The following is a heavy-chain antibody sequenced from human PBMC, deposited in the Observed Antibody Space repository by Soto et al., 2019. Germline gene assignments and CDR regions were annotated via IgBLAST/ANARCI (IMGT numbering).Heavy chain of an antibody. V-gene: IGHV2-5*02. J-gene: IGHJ4*02. CDR1: GFSLSTSGVG. D-gene: IGHD3-9*01. CDR3: AHSRLRYFDWLFGSFDY. CDR2: IYWDDDK. Sequence: SGPTLVNPTQPLTLTCTFSGFSLSTSGVGVGWIRQPPGKALEWLALIYWDDDKRYSPSLKSRLTITKDTSKNQVVLTMTNMDPVDTATYYCAHSRLRYFDWLFGSFDYWGQGTLVTVSS.